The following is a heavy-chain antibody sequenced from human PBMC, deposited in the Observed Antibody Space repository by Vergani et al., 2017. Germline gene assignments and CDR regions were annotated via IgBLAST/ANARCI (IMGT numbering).Heavy chain of an antibody. J-gene: IGHJ4*02. D-gene: IGHD4-23*01. CDR2: IYHSGNT. CDR1: GDSISSSDW. Sequence: QVQLQESGPGLVKPPGTLSLTCAVSGDSISSSDWWNWVRQPPGKGLEWIGEIYHSGNTNYNPSLKSRVTISVDKSKNQFSLKLSSVTAADTAVYYCARDLRGTVVKDQSFDYWGQGTLVTVSS. CDR3: ARDLRGTVVKDQSFDY. V-gene: IGHV4-4*03.